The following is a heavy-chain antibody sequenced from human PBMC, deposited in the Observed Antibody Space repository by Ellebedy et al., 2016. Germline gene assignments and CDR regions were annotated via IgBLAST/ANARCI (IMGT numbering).Heavy chain of an antibody. Sequence: KVSXKGSRYSFTSYWIGWVRQMPGKGLEWMGIIYPGDSDTRYSPSFQGQVTISADKSISTAYLQWSSLKASDTAMYYCARQAPEYSPYSKNYYYYGMDVWGQGTTVTVSS. CDR1: RYSFTSYW. V-gene: IGHV5-51*01. CDR3: ARQAPEYSPYSKNYYYYGMDV. D-gene: IGHD5-18*01. CDR2: IYPGDSDT. J-gene: IGHJ6*02.